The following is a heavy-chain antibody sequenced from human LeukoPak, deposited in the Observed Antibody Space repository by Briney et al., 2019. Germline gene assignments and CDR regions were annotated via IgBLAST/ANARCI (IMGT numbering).Heavy chain of an antibody. Sequence: GGSLRLSCAAPGFTFSSYAMSWVRQAPGKGLGWVSAISGSGGSTYYADSVKGRFTISRDNSKNTLYLQMNSLRAEDTAVYYCAKDLKDKDSSSHHWGQGTLVTVSS. J-gene: IGHJ5*02. CDR1: GFTFSSYA. CDR2: ISGSGGST. CDR3: AKDLKDKDSSSHH. D-gene: IGHD6-13*01. V-gene: IGHV3-23*01.